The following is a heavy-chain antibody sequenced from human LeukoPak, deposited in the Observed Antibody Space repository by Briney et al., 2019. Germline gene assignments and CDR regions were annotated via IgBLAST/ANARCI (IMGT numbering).Heavy chain of an antibody. D-gene: IGHD4-17*01. Sequence: GGSLRLSCAASGFTFNTYAMSWVRQAPGKGLEWVSYISSSSSTIYYADSVKGRFTISRDNAKNSLYLQMNSLRAEDTAVYYCAREFYGDYGPTFDYWGQGTLVTVSS. CDR3: AREFYGDYGPTFDY. V-gene: IGHV3-48*04. CDR1: GFTFNTYA. CDR2: ISSSSSTI. J-gene: IGHJ4*02.